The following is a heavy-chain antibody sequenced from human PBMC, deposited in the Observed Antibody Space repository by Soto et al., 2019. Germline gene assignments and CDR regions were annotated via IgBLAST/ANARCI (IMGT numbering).Heavy chain of an antibody. CDR2: IDPSDSYT. D-gene: IGHD6-13*01. V-gene: IGHV5-10-1*01. J-gene: IGHJ6*02. CDR1: GYSFTSYW. CDR3: ARPSLDGIAAAGDYYYYYGMDV. Sequence: VSTPGESLKISCKGSGYSFTSYWISWVRQMPGKGLEWMGRIDPSDSYTNYSPSFQGHVTISADKSISTAYLQWSSLKASDTAMYYCARPSLDGIAAAGDYYYYYGMDVWGQGTTVTVSS.